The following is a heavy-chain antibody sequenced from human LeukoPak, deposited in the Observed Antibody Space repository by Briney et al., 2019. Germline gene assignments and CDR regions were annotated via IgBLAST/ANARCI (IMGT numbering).Heavy chain of an antibody. D-gene: IGHD3-10*01. J-gene: IGHJ4*02. V-gene: IGHV4-34*01. CDR3: ARGKAVRGVIITRGVRFDY. Sequence: PSETLSLTCAVYGGSFSGYYWSWIRQPPGKGLEWIGEINHSGSTNYNPSLKSRVTISVDTSKNQFSLKLSSVTAADTAVYYRARGKAVRGVIITRGVRFDYWGQGTLVTVSS. CDR1: GGSFSGYY. CDR2: INHSGST.